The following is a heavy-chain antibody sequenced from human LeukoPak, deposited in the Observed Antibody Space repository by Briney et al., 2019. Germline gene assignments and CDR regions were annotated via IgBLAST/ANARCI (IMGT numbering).Heavy chain of an antibody. CDR3: ARGALRYFDWLKKDYYYMDV. D-gene: IGHD3-9*01. J-gene: IGHJ6*03. CDR2: INHSVGT. CDR1: GGSISSSSYY. Sequence: PSETLSLTCTVSGGSISSSSYYWGWIRQPPGKGLEWIGEINHSVGTNHNPSLKSRVTVSIDTSENQFSLRLSSVTAADTAVYYCARGALRYFDWLKKDYYYMDVWGKGTTVTISS. V-gene: IGHV4-39*07.